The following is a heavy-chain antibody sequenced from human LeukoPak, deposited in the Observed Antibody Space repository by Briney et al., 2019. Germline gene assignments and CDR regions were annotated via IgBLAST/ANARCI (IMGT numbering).Heavy chain of an antibody. CDR1: GFTFSSYG. D-gene: IGHD6-19*01. CDR2: ISYDGSNK. V-gene: IGHV3-30*18. Sequence: GGSLRLSCAASGFTFSSYGMHWVRQAPGKGLEWVAVISYDGSNKYYADSVKGRFTISRDNSKNTLYLQMNSLRAEDTAVYYSAKDGAVAGIGYWGQGTLVTVSS. J-gene: IGHJ4*02. CDR3: AKDGAVAGIGY.